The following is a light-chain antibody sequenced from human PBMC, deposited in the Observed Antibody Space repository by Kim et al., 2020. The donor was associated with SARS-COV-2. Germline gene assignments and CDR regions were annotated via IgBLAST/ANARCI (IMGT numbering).Light chain of an antibody. J-gene: IGLJ2*01. CDR2: QDS. Sequence: SYELTQPPSVSVSPGQTASITCSGDELGDKYVCWYQQKPGQSPVVVIYQDSKRPSGIPERFSGSNSGNTATLTISGTQALDEANYYCRAWDTSSVIFGGGTQLTVL. V-gene: IGLV3-1*01. CDR1: ELGDKY. CDR3: RAWDTSSVI.